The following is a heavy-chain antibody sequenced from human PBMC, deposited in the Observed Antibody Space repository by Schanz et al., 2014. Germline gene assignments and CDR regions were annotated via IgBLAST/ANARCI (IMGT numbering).Heavy chain of an antibody. J-gene: IGHJ4*02. D-gene: IGHD2-2*01. V-gene: IGHV4-34*01. CDR1: GGSFSGYY. CDR3: ARAARRTRVVPLYFDY. CDR2: INHGGST. Sequence: QVQLQQWGAGLLKPSETLSLTCAVYGGSFSGYYWSWIRQPPGKGLKWIAEINHGGSTNYNPSLKSRVTISVHPSKNHFSLKLRSVTATDTAVYYCARAARRTRVVPLYFDYWGQGTLXTVSS.